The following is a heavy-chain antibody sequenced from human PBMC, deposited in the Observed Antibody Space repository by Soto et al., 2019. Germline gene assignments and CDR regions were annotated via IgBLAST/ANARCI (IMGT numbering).Heavy chain of an antibody. J-gene: IGHJ4*02. D-gene: IGHD3-3*01. V-gene: IGHV3-30-3*01. CDR2: ISYDGSNK. CDR1: GFTFSSYA. Sequence: GGSLRLSCAASGFTFSSYAMHWVRQAPGKGLEWVAVISYDGSNKYYADSVKGRFTISRDNSKNTLYLQMNSLRAEDTAVYYCARPPTVLRFLEWLFDYWGQGTLVTVSS. CDR3: ARPPTVLRFLEWLFDY.